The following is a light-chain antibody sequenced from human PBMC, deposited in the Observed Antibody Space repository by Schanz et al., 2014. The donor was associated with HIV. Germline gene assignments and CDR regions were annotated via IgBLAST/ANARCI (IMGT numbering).Light chain of an antibody. CDR2: GAF. Sequence: EIVMTQSPATLYVSPGERATLSCRASQSISNNLAWYQHKPGQAPRLLIYGAFTRATGIPARFSGSGSGTDFILTISSLEPEDFAVYYCQQRSPWPRLTFGGGTKVEI. J-gene: IGKJ4*01. CDR3: QQRSPWPRLT. CDR1: QSISNN. V-gene: IGKV3-15*01.